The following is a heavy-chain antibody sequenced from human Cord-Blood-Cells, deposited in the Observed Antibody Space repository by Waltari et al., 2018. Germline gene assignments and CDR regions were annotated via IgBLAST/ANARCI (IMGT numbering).Heavy chain of an antibody. Sequence: EVQLVESGGGLVQPGGSLSLSFAASCFTFSRYSMNWVRTAPGMGLEWVSYISSSSSTIYYEDSVKGRFTISRDNAKNSLYLQTNSLRAEDTAVYYCARDETSTTHDAFDIWGQGTMVTVSS. CDR3: ARDETSTTHDAFDI. J-gene: IGHJ3*02. CDR2: ISSSSSTI. CDR1: CFTFSRYS. D-gene: IGHD1-1*01. V-gene: IGHV3-48*01.